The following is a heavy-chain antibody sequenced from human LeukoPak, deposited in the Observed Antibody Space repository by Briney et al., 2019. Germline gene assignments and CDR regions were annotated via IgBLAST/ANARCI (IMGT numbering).Heavy chain of an antibody. CDR1: GFTFSSYE. Sequence: GGSLRLSCAASGFTFSSYEMNWVRQAPGKGLEWVSYISNSGRTIYYADAVKGRFTISRDNAKNSLYLQMNSLRAEDTAVYYCARERVAVVFFDYWRQGTLVTVSS. CDR3: ARERVAVVFFDY. CDR2: ISNSGRTI. V-gene: IGHV3-48*03. J-gene: IGHJ4*02. D-gene: IGHD6-19*01.